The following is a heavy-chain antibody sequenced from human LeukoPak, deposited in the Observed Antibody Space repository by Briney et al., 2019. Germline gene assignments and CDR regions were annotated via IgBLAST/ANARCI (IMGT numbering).Heavy chain of an antibody. J-gene: IGHJ4*02. CDR3: ARGQYAHPFDY. CDR1: GGSISSGGYS. CDR2: IYHSGST. Sequence: SETLSLTCAVSGGSISSGGYSWSWIRQPPGKGLEWIGYIYHSGSTYYNPSLKSRVTISVDTSKNQFSLKLSSVTAADTAVYYCARGQYAHPFDYWGQGTLVTVSS. V-gene: IGHV4-30-2*01.